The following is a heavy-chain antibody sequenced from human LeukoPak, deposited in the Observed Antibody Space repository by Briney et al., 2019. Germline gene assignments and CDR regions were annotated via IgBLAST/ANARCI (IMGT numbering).Heavy chain of an antibody. CDR3: AVQWLGPYYYYGMDV. CDR1: GYTFTSYD. Sequence: GASVKVSCKASGYTFTSYDINWVRQATGQGLEWMGWMNPNSGNTGYAQKFQGRVTMTRNTSISTAYMELSSLRSEDTAVYYCAVQWLGPYYYYGMDVWGQGTTVTVSS. CDR2: MNPNSGNT. D-gene: IGHD6-19*01. V-gene: IGHV1-8*01. J-gene: IGHJ6*02.